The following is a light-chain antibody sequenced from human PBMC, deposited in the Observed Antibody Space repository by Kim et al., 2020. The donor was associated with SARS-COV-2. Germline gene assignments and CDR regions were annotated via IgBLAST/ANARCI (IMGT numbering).Light chain of an antibody. CDR1: QSVGSN. V-gene: IGKV3-15*01. Sequence: VSPGERATLSCRASQSVGSNLAWYQQKPGQAPRLLIYGGSIRATGIPARFSGSVSGTEFTLTISGLQSEDLAAYYCQQYNDWPRWTFGRGTKLEI. J-gene: IGKJ2*02. CDR2: GGS. CDR3: QQYNDWPRWT.